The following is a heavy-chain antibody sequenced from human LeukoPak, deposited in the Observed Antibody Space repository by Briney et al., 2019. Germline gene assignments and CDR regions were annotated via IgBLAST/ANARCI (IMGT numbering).Heavy chain of an antibody. D-gene: IGHD3-10*01. CDR2: MNPNSGNT. CDR3: ASGGRMVRGFPDY. V-gene: IGHV1-8*02. J-gene: IGHJ4*02. Sequence: ASVKVSCKASGYTFTGYYMHWVRQATGQGLEWMGWMNPNSGNTGYAQKFQGRVTMTRNTSISTAYMELSSLRSEDTAVYYCASGGRMVRGFPDYWGQGNLVTVSS. CDR1: GYTFTGYY.